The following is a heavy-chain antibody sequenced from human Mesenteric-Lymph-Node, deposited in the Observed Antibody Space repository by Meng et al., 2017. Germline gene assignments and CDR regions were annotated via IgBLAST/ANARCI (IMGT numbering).Heavy chain of an antibody. V-gene: IGHV4-30-4*01. D-gene: IGHD2-21*01. CDR3: ASFDHIPRRNYFDY. J-gene: IGHJ4*02. Sequence: PGPGLLEPSQTLSLTCTVSGGSMSSGNYYWSWIRQPPGKGLEWIGYIHHSGSAYYNPSLKSRVSISVDTSKNQFSLNLNSMTAADTAVYYCASFDHIPRRNYFDYWGQGTLVTVSS. CDR2: IHHSGSA. CDR1: GGSMSSGNYY.